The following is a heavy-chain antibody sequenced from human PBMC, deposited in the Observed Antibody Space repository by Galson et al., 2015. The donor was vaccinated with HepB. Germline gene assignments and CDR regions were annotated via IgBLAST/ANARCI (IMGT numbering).Heavy chain of an antibody. V-gene: IGHV2-70*04. J-gene: IGHJ5*02. CDR2: IDWDDDK. CDR1: GFSLSTSGMR. CDR3: ARYLGYSSSRRWFDP. D-gene: IGHD6-13*01. Sequence: PALVKPTQTLTLTCTFSGFSLSTSGMRVSWIRQPPGKALEWLARIDWDDDKYCSTSLKTRFTISKDTSKNQVVLTMTNMDPVDTATYYCARYLGYSSSRRWFDPWGQGTLVTVSS.